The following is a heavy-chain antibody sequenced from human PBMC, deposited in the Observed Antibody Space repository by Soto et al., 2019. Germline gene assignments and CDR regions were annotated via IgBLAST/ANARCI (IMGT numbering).Heavy chain of an antibody. D-gene: IGHD3-16*02. J-gene: IGHJ5*02. CDR2: ISSSSSTI. Sequence: EVQVVESGGGLVQPGGSLRLSCAASGFTFSSNSMNWVRQAPGKGLEWISYISSSSSTIYADSVKGRFTISRDNAKNSLYLQMNSLRDDDTAVYYCARVIWRGHLTSDLWGPGTLVTGSS. CDR3: ARVIWRGHLTSDL. CDR1: GFTFSSNS. V-gene: IGHV3-48*02.